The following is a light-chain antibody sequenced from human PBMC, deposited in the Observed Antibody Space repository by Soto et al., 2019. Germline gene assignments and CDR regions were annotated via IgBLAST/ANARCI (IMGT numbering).Light chain of an antibody. Sequence: EIVMTQSPATQSVSPGERATLSCRASQGINRDLVWYQQRPGQPPRLLIYAASTRAAGIPDRFSGRGSGTQFPLTITSLQSEDFAIYYCQQYNGWPRTFGQGTRVEVK. V-gene: IGKV3-15*01. CDR3: QQYNGWPRT. CDR1: QGINRD. J-gene: IGKJ1*01. CDR2: AAS.